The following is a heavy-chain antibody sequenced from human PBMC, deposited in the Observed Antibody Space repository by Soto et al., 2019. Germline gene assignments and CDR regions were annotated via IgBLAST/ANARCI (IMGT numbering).Heavy chain of an antibody. D-gene: IGHD2-15*01. V-gene: IGHV4-34*02. CDR2: INDSGRT. CDR1: NEDLNGYY. CDR3: ARGRWSDRFFN. J-gene: IGHJ4*02. Sequence: QVQLRQWGAGLLKPSETLSLTCAVYNEDLNGYYWSWIRQPPGKGLQWIGEINDSGRTNYNPSLTSRVTISAVASSMQFSLRLTSVTAADTALYYCARGRWSDRFFNWGQGTLVTVSS.